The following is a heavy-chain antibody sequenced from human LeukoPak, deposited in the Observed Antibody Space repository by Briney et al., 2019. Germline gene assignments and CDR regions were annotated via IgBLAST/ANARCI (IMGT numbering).Heavy chain of an antibody. CDR3: ARSYYDYVWGSYRKGYYFDY. D-gene: IGHD3-16*02. CDR1: GYTFTSYY. CDR2: INPSGGST. V-gene: IGHV1-46*01. Sequence: ASVKVSCKASGYTFTSYYMHWVRQAPGQGLEWMGIINPSGGSTSYAQKFQGRVTMTRDMSTSTVYMELSSLRSEDTAVYYCARSYYDYVWGSYRKGYYFDYWGQGTLVTVSS. J-gene: IGHJ4*02.